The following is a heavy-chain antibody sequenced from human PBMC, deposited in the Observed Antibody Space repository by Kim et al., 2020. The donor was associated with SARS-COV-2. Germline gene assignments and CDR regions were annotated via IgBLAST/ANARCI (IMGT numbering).Heavy chain of an antibody. D-gene: IGHD6-13*01. CDR3: AITLYSSSWYYFDY. Sequence: NPSLKSRVTISVDTSKNQFSLKLSSVTAADTAVYYCAITLYSSSWYYFDYWGQGTLVTVSS. V-gene: IGHV4-39*01. J-gene: IGHJ4*02.